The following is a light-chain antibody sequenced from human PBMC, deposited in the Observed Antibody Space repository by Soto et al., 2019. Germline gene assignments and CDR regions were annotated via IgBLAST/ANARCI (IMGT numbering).Light chain of an antibody. CDR3: SSYTTSNTCV. Sequence: QSALTQPASVSGSPGQSITFSCTGTSSDIGVYNYVSWYQQHPGKAPKLMIYEVNNRPSGVSNRFSGSKSGNSASLTISGLQAEDEADYYCSSYTTSNTCVFGTGTKVTVL. CDR1: SSDIGVYNY. J-gene: IGLJ1*01. V-gene: IGLV2-14*01. CDR2: EVN.